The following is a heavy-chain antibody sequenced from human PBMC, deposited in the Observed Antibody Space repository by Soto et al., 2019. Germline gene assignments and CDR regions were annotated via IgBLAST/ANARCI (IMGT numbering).Heavy chain of an antibody. CDR2: IIPILGIA. CDR1: GGTFSTYT. V-gene: IGHV1-69*02. Sequence: QVQLVQSGAEVKKPGSSVKVSCKASGGTFSTYTISWVRQAPGQGLEWMGRIIPILGIAKYAQKFQGRVSITADNSTSTAYMELRRVRSEDTAVYYCARRGGYCSSPNCYANYYYGMDVWGQGTTVTVSS. D-gene: IGHD2-2*01. J-gene: IGHJ6*02. CDR3: ARRGGYCSSPNCYANYYYGMDV.